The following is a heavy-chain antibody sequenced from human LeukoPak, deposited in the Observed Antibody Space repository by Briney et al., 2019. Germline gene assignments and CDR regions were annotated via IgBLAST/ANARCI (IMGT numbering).Heavy chain of an antibody. Sequence: PGGSLRLSCAASGFTFSSYWMHWVRQAPGKGLVWVSRTISAGSSRTYADSVKGRFTISTDNAKNTLSLQMNRLRTEDTAVYYCAREVCIGGSCSVFDYWGQGTLVTVSS. J-gene: IGHJ4*02. CDR2: TISAGSSR. CDR3: AREVCIGGSCSVFDY. CDR1: GFTFSSYW. V-gene: IGHV3-74*01. D-gene: IGHD2-15*01.